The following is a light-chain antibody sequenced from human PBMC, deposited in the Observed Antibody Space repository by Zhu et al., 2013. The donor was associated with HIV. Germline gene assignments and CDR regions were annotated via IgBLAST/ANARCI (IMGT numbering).Light chain of an antibody. V-gene: IGKV1-5*01. Sequence: DIQMTQSPSTLSASVGDRVTITCRASQSVNTWLAWYQQKPGKSPKLLIYDASSLESGVPSKFSASGSGTQFTLTISSLQPDDFATYYCQQYNSYWTFGQGTKVEIK. CDR1: QSVNTW. J-gene: IGKJ1*01. CDR2: DAS. CDR3: QQYNSYWT.